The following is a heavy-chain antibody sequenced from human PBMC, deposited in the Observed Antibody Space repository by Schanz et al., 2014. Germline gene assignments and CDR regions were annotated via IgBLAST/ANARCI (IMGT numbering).Heavy chain of an antibody. Sequence: QVQLVQSGAEVKKPEASVKVSCKASGYTFTSYGISWVRQAPGQGLEWMGWISAYNGNTNYAQNLQGRVTMTTDTSTSTVYMELRSLTSDDAAVYYCARDRDQWDGNYLDYWGQGTLVTVSS. CDR2: ISAYNGNT. CDR3: ARDRDQWDGNYLDY. V-gene: IGHV1-18*01. CDR1: GYTFTSYG. D-gene: IGHD1-26*01. J-gene: IGHJ4*02.